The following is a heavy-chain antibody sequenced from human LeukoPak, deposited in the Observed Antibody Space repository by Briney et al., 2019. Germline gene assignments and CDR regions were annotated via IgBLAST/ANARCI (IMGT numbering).Heavy chain of an antibody. J-gene: IGHJ4*02. CDR1: GFTFSSYA. V-gene: IGHV3-23*01. CDR3: AKGGLQYFDWSEGYYFDY. Sequence: GGSLRLSCAASGFTFSSYAMSWVRQAPGKGLEWVSAISGSGGSTYYADSVKGRFTISRDNSKNTLYLQMNSLRAGDTAVYYCAKGGLQYFDWSEGYYFDYWGQGTLVTVSS. D-gene: IGHD3-9*01. CDR2: ISGSGGST.